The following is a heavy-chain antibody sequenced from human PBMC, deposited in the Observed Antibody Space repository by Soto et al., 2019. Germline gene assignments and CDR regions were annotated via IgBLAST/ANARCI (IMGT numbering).Heavy chain of an antibody. Sequence: ASVKVSCKASGGTYSSYAISWVRQAPGQGLEWMGGIIPIFGTANYAQKFQGRVTITADESTSTAYMELSSLRSEDTAVYYCARNTGYSSSWYAYWGQGTLVPAPQ. D-gene: IGHD6-13*01. J-gene: IGHJ4*02. CDR2: IIPIFGTA. CDR3: ARNTGYSSSWYAY. CDR1: GGTYSSYA. V-gene: IGHV1-69*13.